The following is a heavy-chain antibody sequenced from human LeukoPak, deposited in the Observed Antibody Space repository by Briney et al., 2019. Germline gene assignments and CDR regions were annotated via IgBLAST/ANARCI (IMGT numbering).Heavy chain of an antibody. Sequence: GGSLRLSCAASGFTFSDYYMSWIRQAPGKGLEWVPYISSSGSTIYYADSVKGRFTISRDNAKNSLYPQMDSLRAEDTAVYYCARASLLWFGELLDGMDVWGQGTTVTVSS. V-gene: IGHV3-11*01. J-gene: IGHJ6*02. CDR3: ARASLLWFGELLDGMDV. D-gene: IGHD3-10*01. CDR2: ISSSGSTI. CDR1: GFTFSDYY.